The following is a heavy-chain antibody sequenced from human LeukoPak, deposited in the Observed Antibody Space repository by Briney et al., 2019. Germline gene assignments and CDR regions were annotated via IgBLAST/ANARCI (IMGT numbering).Heavy chain of an antibody. CDR2: VHYSGKT. V-gene: IGHV4-59*08. CDR3: ARRADNWNFFRYWFDP. D-gene: IGHD1-7*01. CDR1: GGSISTYY. Sequence: SETLSLTCTVSGGSISTYYWSWLRQSPGKGLEWIGHVHYSGKTNYNPSLKGRVSMSVDTSKNQFFLKLNSVTAGDTALYSCARRADNWNFFRYWFDPWGQGTLVTVSS. J-gene: IGHJ5*02.